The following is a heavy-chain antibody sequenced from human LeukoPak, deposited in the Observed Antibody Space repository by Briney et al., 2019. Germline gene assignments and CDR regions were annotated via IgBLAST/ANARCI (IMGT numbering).Heavy chain of an antibody. D-gene: IGHD3-10*01. CDR2: IYYSGST. CDR1: GGSISSSSYY. CDR3: ARWHPATSMVRGVVSNAFDI. Sequence: SETLSLTCTVSGGSISSSSYYWGWIRQPPGKGLEWIGSIYYSGSTYYNPSLKSRVTISVDTSKNQFSLKLSSVTAADTAVYYCARWHPATSMVRGVVSNAFDIWGQGTMVTVSS. V-gene: IGHV4-39*01. J-gene: IGHJ3*02.